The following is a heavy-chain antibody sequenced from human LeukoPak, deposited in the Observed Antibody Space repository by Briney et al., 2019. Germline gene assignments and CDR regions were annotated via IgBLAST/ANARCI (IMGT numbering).Heavy chain of an antibody. J-gene: IGHJ4*02. CDR3: ARDATSGGDNDY. Sequence: GGSLRLSCAASGFTFSSYWMNWARQAPGKGLEWVASINHNGNVNYYVDSVKGRFTISRDNAKNSLYLQMSSLRADDTAVYYCARDATSGGDNDYWGQGTRVIVSS. CDR2: INHNGNVN. D-gene: IGHD2-21*02. V-gene: IGHV3-7*01. CDR1: GFTFSSYW.